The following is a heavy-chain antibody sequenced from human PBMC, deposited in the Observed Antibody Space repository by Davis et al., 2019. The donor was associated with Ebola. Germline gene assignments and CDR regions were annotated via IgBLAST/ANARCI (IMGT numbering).Heavy chain of an antibody. CDR1: GYTFTSYG. Sequence: ASVKVSCKASGYTFTSYGISWVRQAPGQGLEWMGWISAYNGNTNYAQKLQGRVTMTTDTSTSTAYMELRSLRSDDTAVYYCARDGLHCTNGVCYRYYYYYYMDVWGKGTTVTVSS. D-gene: IGHD2-8*01. V-gene: IGHV1-18*04. CDR3: ARDGLHCTNGVCYRYYYYYYMDV. J-gene: IGHJ6*03. CDR2: ISAYNGNT.